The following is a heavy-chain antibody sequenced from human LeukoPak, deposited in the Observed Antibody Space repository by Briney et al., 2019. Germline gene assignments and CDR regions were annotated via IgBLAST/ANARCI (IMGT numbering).Heavy chain of an antibody. D-gene: IGHD1-20*01. CDR2: ISYDGSNK. J-gene: IGHJ4*02. CDR1: GFTFSSDA. Sequence: GGSLRLSCAASGFTFSSDAMHWVRQAPGKGLEWVAVISYDGSNKYYADSVKGRFTISRDNSKNTLYLQMNSLRAEDTAVYYCARDRDNWNDGGYYFDYWGQGTLVTVSS. V-gene: IGHV3-30-3*01. CDR3: ARDRDNWNDGGYYFDY.